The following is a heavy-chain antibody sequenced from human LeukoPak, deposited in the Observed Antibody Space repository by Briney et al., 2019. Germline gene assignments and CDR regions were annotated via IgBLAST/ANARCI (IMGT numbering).Heavy chain of an antibody. Sequence: PGGSLGLSCAASGFTFSSYSMNWVRQAPGKGLEWVSFISTSSSYIYYADSVKGRFTISRDNAKNSLYLQMNSLRAEDTAVYYCARGSNSWYYFDYWGQGTLVTVSS. CDR3: ARGSNSWYYFDY. CDR2: ISTSSSYI. V-gene: IGHV3-21*01. J-gene: IGHJ4*02. D-gene: IGHD6-13*01. CDR1: GFTFSSYS.